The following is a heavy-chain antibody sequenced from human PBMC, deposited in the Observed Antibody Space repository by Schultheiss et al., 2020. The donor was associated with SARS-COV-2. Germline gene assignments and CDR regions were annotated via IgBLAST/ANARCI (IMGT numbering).Heavy chain of an antibody. V-gene: IGHV3-30*03. J-gene: IGHJ4*02. Sequence: GGSLRLSCAASGFTFSSYGMHWVRQAPGKGLEWVAVISYDGSNKYYADSVKGRFTISRDNSKNMLYLQMNSLRAEDTAVYYCARGGGGFDYWGQGTLVTVSS. CDR2: ISYDGSNK. CDR1: GFTFSSYG. CDR3: ARGGGGFDY. D-gene: IGHD3-16*01.